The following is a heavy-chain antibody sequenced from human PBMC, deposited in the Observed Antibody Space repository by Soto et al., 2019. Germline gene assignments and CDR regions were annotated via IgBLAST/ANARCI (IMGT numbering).Heavy chain of an antibody. D-gene: IGHD2-15*01. CDR2: VYPRDSDT. J-gene: IGHJ4*02. Sequence: GESLKISCKASGYIFIDYWIRWVRQMPGKGLEWMGIVYPRDSDTRYSPSFQGQVTISADRPTGTAFLQWRSLKASDTALYYCARPPLPGYSIHFNSWGQGTLVTVSS. CDR1: GYIFIDYW. V-gene: IGHV5-51*01. CDR3: ARPPLPGYSIHFNS.